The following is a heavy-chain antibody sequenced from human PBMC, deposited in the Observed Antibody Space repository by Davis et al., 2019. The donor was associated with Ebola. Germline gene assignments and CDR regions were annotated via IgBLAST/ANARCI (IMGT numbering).Heavy chain of an antibody. J-gene: IGHJ2*01. CDR2: IYYSGST. Sequence: MPSETLSLTCTVSGGSISSSSYYWGWIRQPPGKGLEWIGSIYYSGSTYYNPSLKSRVTISVDTSKNQFSLKLSSVTAADTAVYYCARVSVGKWLLPFDLWGRGTLVTVSS. D-gene: IGHD3-22*01. V-gene: IGHV4-39*01. CDR3: ARVSVGKWLLPFDL. CDR1: GGSISSSSYY.